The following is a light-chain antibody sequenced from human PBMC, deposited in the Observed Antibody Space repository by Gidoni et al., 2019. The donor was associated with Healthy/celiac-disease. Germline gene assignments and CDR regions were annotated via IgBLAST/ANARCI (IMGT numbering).Light chain of an antibody. CDR2: DAS. V-gene: IGKV1-33*01. Sequence: DIQMTPSPSSLSASVGDRVTITCHASQDIRNYLNWYQQKPGKAPKLLIYDASNLETGVPSRLSGSGSATDFTFTISSLQPEDIATHYCQPYLTFXGXTKVEIK. CDR3: QPYLT. J-gene: IGKJ4*01. CDR1: QDIRNY.